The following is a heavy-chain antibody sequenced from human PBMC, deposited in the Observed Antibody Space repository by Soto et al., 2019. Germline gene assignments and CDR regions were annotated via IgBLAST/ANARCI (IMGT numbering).Heavy chain of an antibody. V-gene: IGHV3-30*18. CDR2: ISYDGSNK. J-gene: IGHJ4*02. D-gene: IGHD3-22*01. CDR3: AKDYDDSSGTPIY. CDR1: GFPFSSYG. Sequence: GGPLSLSCAASGFPFSSYGMHWVRQAPGKGLEWVAVISYDGSNKYYADSVKGRFTISRDNSKNTLYLQMNSLRAGDTAVYYCAKDYDDSSGTPIYWGQGTLVTVSS.